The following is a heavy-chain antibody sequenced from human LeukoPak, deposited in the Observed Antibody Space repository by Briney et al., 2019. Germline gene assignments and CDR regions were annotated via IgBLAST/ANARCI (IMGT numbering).Heavy chain of an antibody. CDR2: ISHSGST. CDR1: GGSFSDYY. D-gene: IGHD5/OR15-5a*01. V-gene: IGHV4-34*01. J-gene: IGHJ3*02. CDR3: ASVSVREGALIQAFDI. Sequence: SETLSLTCAVYGGSFSDYYWSWIRQPPGKGLEWIGEISHSGSTNDNPSLKSRLTMSVDTSKNQFSLKLTSVTAADTALYYCASVSVREGALIQAFDIWGQGTMVTVSS.